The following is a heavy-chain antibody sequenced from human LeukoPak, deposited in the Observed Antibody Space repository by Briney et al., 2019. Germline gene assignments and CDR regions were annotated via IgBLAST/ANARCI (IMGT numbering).Heavy chain of an antibody. Sequence: GGSLRLSCAASGFTVSSNYMSWVRQAPGRGLEWVSVIYSGGSTYYADSVKGRFTISRDNSKNTLYLQMNSLRAEDTAVYYCARDPRYYYDSSGYAFDIWGQGTMVTVSS. CDR2: IYSGGST. J-gene: IGHJ3*02. CDR3: ARDPRYYYDSSGYAFDI. D-gene: IGHD3-22*01. V-gene: IGHV3-66*01. CDR1: GFTVSSNY.